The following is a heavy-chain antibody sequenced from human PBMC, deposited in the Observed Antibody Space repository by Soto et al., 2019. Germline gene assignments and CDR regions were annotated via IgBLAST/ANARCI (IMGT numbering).Heavy chain of an antibody. V-gene: IGHV3-74*01. CDR3: ARRGQEGPGLAH. CDR1: GFTFSSYW. Sequence: EVQLVESGGNLVQPGGSLRLSCAASGFTFSSYWMHWVRQAPGKGLVWLSRINTDGNSKSYVDSVKGRFTISRDNAKNTLYLQMNSLSVEDTAVYYCARRGQEGPGLAHWGQGTLVTVSS. J-gene: IGHJ5*02. CDR2: INTDGNSK.